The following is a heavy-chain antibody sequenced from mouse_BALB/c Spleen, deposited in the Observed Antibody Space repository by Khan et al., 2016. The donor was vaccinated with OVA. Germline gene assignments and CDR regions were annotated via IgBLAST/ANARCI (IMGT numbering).Heavy chain of an antibody. Sequence: VQLQQSGPELMKPGASVKISCKASGYSFTSYYINWLMQSHGKSLEWIGYIDPVSGGTTYNEKFKGKATLTVDKSSSTAYIQLSNLTSEDSAVYYCTNHCYFAWFTYWGQGTLVTVSA. CDR3: TNHCYFAWFTY. CDR1: GYSFTSYY. CDR2: IDPVSGGT. J-gene: IGHJ3*01. V-gene: IGHV1-42*01. D-gene: IGHD2-12*01.